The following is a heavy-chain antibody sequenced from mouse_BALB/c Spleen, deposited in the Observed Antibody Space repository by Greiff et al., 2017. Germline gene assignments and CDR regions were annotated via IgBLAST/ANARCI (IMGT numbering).Heavy chain of an antibody. CDR3: ARGGPLTTATKAWFAY. J-gene: IGHJ3*01. CDR1: GFSLTSYG. CDR2: IWAGGST. Sequence: QVQLKESGPGLVAPSQSLSITCTVSGFSLTSYGVHWVRQPPGKGLEWLGVIWAGGSTNYNSALMSRLSISKDNSKSQVFLKMNSLQTDDTAMYYCARGGPLTTATKAWFAYWGQGTLVTVSA. V-gene: IGHV2-9*02. D-gene: IGHD1-2*01.